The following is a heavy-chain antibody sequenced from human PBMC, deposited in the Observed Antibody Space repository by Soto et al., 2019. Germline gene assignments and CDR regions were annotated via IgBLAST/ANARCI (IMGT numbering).Heavy chain of an antibody. CDR1: GFSLSTPGVC. D-gene: IGHD5-18*01. Sequence: QITLKESGPTLVKPTQTLTLTCTFSGFSLSTPGVCVGWFRQPPGKAPEWLALIFWDDDEHYSPSLKSRLIVTKGTSKDQVVLTMTIMDPADTATYFCAHRPWGYGEVDWYDPWGQGILVNVSS. CDR3: AHRPWGYGEVDWYDP. V-gene: IGHV2-5*02. CDR2: IFWDDDE. J-gene: IGHJ5*01.